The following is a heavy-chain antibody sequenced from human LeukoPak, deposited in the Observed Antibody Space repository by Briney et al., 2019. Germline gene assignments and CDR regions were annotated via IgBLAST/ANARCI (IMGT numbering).Heavy chain of an antibody. Sequence: GGSLRLSCAASGFTFSSYWMSWVRQAPGKGLEWVANIKQDGSGKYYVDSVKGRFTISRDNAKNSLYLQMNSLRAEDTAVYYCARDRKYSSSSVGDYWGQGTLVTVSS. CDR2: IKQDGSGK. V-gene: IGHV3-7*03. CDR1: GFTFSSYW. D-gene: IGHD6-6*01. J-gene: IGHJ4*02. CDR3: ARDRKYSSSSVGDY.